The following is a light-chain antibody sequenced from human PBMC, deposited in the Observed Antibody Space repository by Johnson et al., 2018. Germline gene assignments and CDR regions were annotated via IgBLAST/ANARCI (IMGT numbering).Light chain of an antibody. CDR1: SSNIGNNY. CDR3: GTGESSRSAGKV. J-gene: IGLJ1*01. CDR2: ENN. Sequence: QSVLTQPPSVSAAPGQKVTISCSGSSSNIGNNYVSWYQQLPGTAPKLLIYENNKRPSGIPDRFSGSTSGPSATLGITGLQTGDEAEYYCGTGESSRSAGKVFGTGTKVTVL. V-gene: IGLV1-51*02.